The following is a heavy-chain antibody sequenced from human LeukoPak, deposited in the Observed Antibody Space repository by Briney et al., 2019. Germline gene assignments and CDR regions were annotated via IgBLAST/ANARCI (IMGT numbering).Heavy chain of an antibody. D-gene: IGHD1-26*01. CDR2: INAGNGNT. V-gene: IGHV1-3*01. CDR3: ARAPFGSYVFDY. Sequence: ASVKVSCKASGYTFTSYAMHWVRQAPGQRLEWMGWINAGNGNTKYSQKFQGRVTITRDTSASTAYMELSSLRSEDTAVYYCARAPFGSYVFDYWGQGTLVTVSS. J-gene: IGHJ4*02. CDR1: GYTFTSYA.